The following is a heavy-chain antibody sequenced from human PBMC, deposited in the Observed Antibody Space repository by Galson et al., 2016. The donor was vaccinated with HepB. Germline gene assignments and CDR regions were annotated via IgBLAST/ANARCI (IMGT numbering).Heavy chain of an antibody. J-gene: IGHJ4*02. Sequence: PALVKPTQTLTLTGSFSGFSLRSSGLGVGWVRQPPGKALEWLALIFWNDDKRYSPSLKSRLSITEDTSKNQVVFTMTNMAPVDTATYYCVHSHNSYFAVLDYWGQGALVTVSS. CDR2: IFWNDDK. CDR3: VHSHNSYFAVLDY. D-gene: IGHD3-10*01. CDR1: GFSLRSSGLG. V-gene: IGHV2-5*01.